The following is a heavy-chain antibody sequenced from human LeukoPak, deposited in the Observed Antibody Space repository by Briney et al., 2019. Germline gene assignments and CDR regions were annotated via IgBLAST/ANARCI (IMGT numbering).Heavy chain of an antibody. V-gene: IGHV1-46*01. CDR2: INPSGGST. CDR3: AKTSSNRYYDSSGWDGYYFDY. D-gene: IGHD3-22*01. CDR1: GYTFTSYY. J-gene: IGHJ4*02. Sequence: GASVKVSCKASGYTFTSYYIHWVRQAPGQGLEWMGIINPSGGSTGYAQKFQGRVTLTRDTSTSTVYMELSSLRAEDTAVYYCAKTSSNRYYDSSGWDGYYFDYWGQGTLVTVSS.